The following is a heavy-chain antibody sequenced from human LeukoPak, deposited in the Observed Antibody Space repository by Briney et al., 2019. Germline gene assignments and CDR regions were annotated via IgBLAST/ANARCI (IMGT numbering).Heavy chain of an antibody. Sequence: GGSLRLSCAASGFTFSNFGMSWVRQAPGKGLEWVSAIFGNGFTTYYADSVKGRFIISRDNSQNRLFLQVNSLRVEDTAIYYCAKASWVSNVDAVLWGQGTVVTVSS. CDR3: AKASWVSNVDAVL. CDR1: GFTFSNFG. J-gene: IGHJ4*02. D-gene: IGHD1-1*01. V-gene: IGHV3-23*01. CDR2: IFGNGFTT.